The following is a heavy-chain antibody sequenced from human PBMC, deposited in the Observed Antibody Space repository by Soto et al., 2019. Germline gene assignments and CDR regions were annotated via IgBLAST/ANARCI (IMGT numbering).Heavy chain of an antibody. CDR3: ARAVVVVAATRLLDY. D-gene: IGHD2-15*01. Sequence: GASVKVSCKASGYTFTNYGFTWVRQAPGQGLEWMGWISAYNANTDYAQKLQGRVTMTTDTSTSTAYMELRSLRSDDTAVYYCARAVVVVAATRLLDYWGQGTLVTVSS. J-gene: IGHJ4*02. V-gene: IGHV1-18*01. CDR1: GYTFTNYG. CDR2: ISAYNANT.